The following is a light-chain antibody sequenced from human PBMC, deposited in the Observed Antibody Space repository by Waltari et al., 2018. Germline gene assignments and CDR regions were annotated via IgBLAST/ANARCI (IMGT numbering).Light chain of an antibody. CDR3: HQSYSTPWA. V-gene: IGKV1-39*01. Sequence: RASQSLGSCLSWYQQKHGKFPKLRICAASSLQRGVPSKCSGSESGTSFTISIINLQPREDATYCCHQSYSTPWAFGQETKLEIK. CDR1: QSLGSC. CDR2: AAS. J-gene: IGKJ2*01.